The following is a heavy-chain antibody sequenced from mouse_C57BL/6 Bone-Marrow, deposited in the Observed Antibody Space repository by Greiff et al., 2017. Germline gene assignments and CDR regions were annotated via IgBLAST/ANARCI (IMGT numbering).Heavy chain of an antibody. Sequence: QVQLQQPGAELVKPGASVKMSCKASGYTFTSYWITWVKQRPGQGLEWIGDIYPGSGSTNYNEKFKSKATLTVDTSSSTAYMQLSSLTSEDSAVYYCARSSYYGSSYRAMDYWGQGTSVTVSS. J-gene: IGHJ4*01. CDR2: IYPGSGST. D-gene: IGHD1-1*01. CDR1: GYTFTSYW. CDR3: ARSSYYGSSYRAMDY. V-gene: IGHV1-55*01.